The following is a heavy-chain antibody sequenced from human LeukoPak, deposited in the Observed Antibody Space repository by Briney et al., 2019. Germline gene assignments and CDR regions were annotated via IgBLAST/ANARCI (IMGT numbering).Heavy chain of an antibody. J-gene: IGHJ5*02. CDR1: GFAFSSYW. D-gene: IGHD1-7*01. CDR2: IKQDGSEK. CDR3: ARGQTTFDP. V-gene: IGHV3-7*01. Sequence: PGGSLRLSCAVSGFAFSSYWMSWVRQAPGKGLEWVANIKQDGSEKYYVDSVKGRFTISRDNARNSLYLQMNSLRAEDTAVYYCARGQTTFDPWGQGTLATVSS.